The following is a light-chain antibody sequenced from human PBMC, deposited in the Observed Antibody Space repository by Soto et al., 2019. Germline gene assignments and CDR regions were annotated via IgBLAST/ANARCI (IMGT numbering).Light chain of an antibody. J-gene: IGKJ2*01. Sequence: DIQMTQSPSSLSASVGDRVTITCQASQDITNSLNWYQQKPGKAPNLLIFDASNLDAGVPSRFTGSGSGTDFTLTINDLQPEDVATYFCLQDYDFPYTFGQGTKVDIK. CDR2: DAS. CDR3: LQDYDFPYT. V-gene: IGKV1-33*01. CDR1: QDITNS.